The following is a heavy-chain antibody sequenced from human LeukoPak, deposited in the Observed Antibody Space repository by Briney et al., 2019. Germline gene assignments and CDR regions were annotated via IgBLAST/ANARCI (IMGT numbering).Heavy chain of an antibody. CDR3: AKEWWELLFIGDAFDI. J-gene: IGHJ3*02. CDR1: GFAFSSYA. V-gene: IGHV3-23*01. Sequence: PGGSLRLSCAASGFAFSSYAMSWVRQAPGKGLEWVSAISGSGGSTYYADSVKGRFTISRDNSKNTLYLQMNSLRAEDTAVYYCAKEWWELLFIGDAFDIWGQGTMVTVSS. D-gene: IGHD1-26*01. CDR2: ISGSGGST.